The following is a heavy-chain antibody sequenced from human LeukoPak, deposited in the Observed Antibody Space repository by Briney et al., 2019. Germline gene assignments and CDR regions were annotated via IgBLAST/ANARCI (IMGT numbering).Heavy chain of an antibody. D-gene: IGHD3-22*01. CDR2: IYHSGST. CDR3: ARGTSSGYYNWFDP. CDR1: GGSISSGGYS. Sequence: PSETLSLTCAVSGGSISSGGYSWSWIRQPPGKGLEWIGYIYHSGSTYYNPSLKSRVTISVDTSKNQFSLKLSSVTAADTAVYYCARGTSSGYYNWFDPWGQGTLVTVSS. V-gene: IGHV4-30-2*01. J-gene: IGHJ5*02.